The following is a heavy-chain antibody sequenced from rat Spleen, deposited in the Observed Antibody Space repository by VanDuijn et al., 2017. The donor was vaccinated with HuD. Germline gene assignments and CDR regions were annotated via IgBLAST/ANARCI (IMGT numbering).Heavy chain of an antibody. CDR1: GFTFSNYG. J-gene: IGHJ2*01. V-gene: IGHV5S13*01. D-gene: IGHD1-11*01. CDR3: TAGGGYWDY. Sequence: EVQLVESGGGLVQPGRSLKLSCAASGFTFSNYGMAWVRQTPTKGLEWVASISISGDDTYYRDSVKGRFTISRDDAKSTLYLQMDSLRSEDTATYYCTAGGGYWDYWGQGVMVTVSS. CDR2: ISISGDDT.